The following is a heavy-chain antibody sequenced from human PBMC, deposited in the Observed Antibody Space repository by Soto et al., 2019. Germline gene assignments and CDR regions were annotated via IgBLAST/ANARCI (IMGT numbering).Heavy chain of an antibody. Sequence: GGSLRLSCAASGFTFDDYAMHWVRQAPGKGLEWVSGISWNSGSIGYADSVEGRFTISRDNAKNSLYLQMSSLRAEDTALYYCAKDITYSSSSRSLYYYGMDVWGQGTTVTVSS. CDR1: GFTFDDYA. V-gene: IGHV3-9*01. J-gene: IGHJ6*02. CDR2: ISWNSGSI. D-gene: IGHD6-6*01. CDR3: AKDITYSSSSRSLYYYGMDV.